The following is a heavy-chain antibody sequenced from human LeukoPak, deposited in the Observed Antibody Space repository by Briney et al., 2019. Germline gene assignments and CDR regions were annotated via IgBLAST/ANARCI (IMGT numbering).Heavy chain of an antibody. CDR2: IYYSGST. CDR3: ARGTRYYDSSGYYYGV. CDR1: GGSISSYY. D-gene: IGHD3-22*01. V-gene: IGHV4-59*01. J-gene: IGHJ4*02. Sequence: SETLSLTCTVSGGSISSYYWSWIWQPPGKGLEWIGYIYYSGSTNYNPSLKSRVTISVDTSKNQFSLKLSSVTAADTAVYYCARGTRYYDSSGYYYGVWGQGTLVTVSS.